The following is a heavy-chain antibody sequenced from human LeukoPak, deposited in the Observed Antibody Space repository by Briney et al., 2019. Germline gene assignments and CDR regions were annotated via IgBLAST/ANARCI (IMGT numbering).Heavy chain of an antibody. Sequence: GGSLRLSCAASGFTFSSYAMSWVRQAPGKGLEWVSALSGSGGSTYYADSVKGRFTISRDNSKNTLYLQMNSLRAEDTAVYYCAKERFILVVARTDYWGQGTLVTVSS. CDR3: AKERFILVVARTDY. J-gene: IGHJ4*02. D-gene: IGHD2-15*01. CDR1: GFTFSSYA. V-gene: IGHV3-23*01. CDR2: LSGSGGST.